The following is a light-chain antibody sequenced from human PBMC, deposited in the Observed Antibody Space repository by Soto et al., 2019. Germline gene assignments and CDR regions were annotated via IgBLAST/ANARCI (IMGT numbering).Light chain of an antibody. CDR3: QQANTFPHT. J-gene: IGKJ2*01. V-gene: IGKV1-12*01. CDR1: QPINNW. Sequence: DIQMTQSPSSVSASVGDTVIITCRASQPINNWLAWYQQKPGKAPNLLIHGASNLQGGVPSRFSGSGSRTDFTLTITSLQPEDFATYFCQQANTFPHTFGQGTKLEIK. CDR2: GAS.